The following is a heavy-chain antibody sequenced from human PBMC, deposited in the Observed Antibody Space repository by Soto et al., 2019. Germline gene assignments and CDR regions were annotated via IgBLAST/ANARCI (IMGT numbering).Heavy chain of an antibody. CDR3: ARDRCEYSGYDRIDS. V-gene: IGHV3-48*01. Sequence: GGSLRLSCAASGFTFSSYSMNWVRQAPGKGLEWVSYISSSSSSIYYVDSVKGRFTISRDNAKNSLYLQMNSLRAGDTAVYYCARDRCEYSGYDRIDSWGQGTLVTVSS. CDR2: ISSSSSSI. D-gene: IGHD5-12*01. CDR1: GFTFSSYS. J-gene: IGHJ4*02.